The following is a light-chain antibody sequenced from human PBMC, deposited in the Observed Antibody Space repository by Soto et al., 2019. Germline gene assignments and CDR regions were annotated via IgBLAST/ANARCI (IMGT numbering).Light chain of an antibody. CDR1: QAVXRSY. CDR3: HQYEGTTRT. V-gene: IGKV3-20*01. CDR2: GIS. J-gene: IGKJ5*01. Sequence: IGLTQSPCTLSLSPGESATLSCRASQAVXRSYLAWYQHKPGQAPRLLXAGISRSAHGSPDSLSGDGSGTDFTRTISRLDPEDYAVYYCHQYEGTTRTFGQGTRLEIK.